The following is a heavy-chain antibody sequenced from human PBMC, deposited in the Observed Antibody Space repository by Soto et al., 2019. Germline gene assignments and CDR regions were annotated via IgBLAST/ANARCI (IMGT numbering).Heavy chain of an antibody. J-gene: IGHJ4*02. Sequence: GGSLRLSCAASGFTFSSHAMSWVRQAPGKGLEWVSAISGSGGSTYYADSVKGRFTISRDNSKNTLYLQMNSLRAEDTAVYYCAKDRVTMVRGVIPLDYWGQGTLVTVSS. CDR2: ISGSGGST. CDR3: AKDRVTMVRGVIPLDY. D-gene: IGHD3-10*01. V-gene: IGHV3-23*01. CDR1: GFTFSSHA.